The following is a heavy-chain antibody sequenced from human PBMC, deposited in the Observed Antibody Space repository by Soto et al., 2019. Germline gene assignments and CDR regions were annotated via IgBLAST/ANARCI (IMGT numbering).Heavy chain of an antibody. D-gene: IGHD6-25*01. CDR1: GYTFSSYV. Sequence: QVQLMQSRPEVKTPGASVKLSCKASGYTFSSYVITWVRQAPGQGLEWMGWISPFNYNTNYAQKFQGRVTMTTDTSTNTACMELRSLRSDDTAVYYCARGGRRLGWFDPWGQGTLVTVSS. CDR3: ARGGRRLGWFDP. CDR2: ISPFNYNT. J-gene: IGHJ5*02. V-gene: IGHV1-18*01.